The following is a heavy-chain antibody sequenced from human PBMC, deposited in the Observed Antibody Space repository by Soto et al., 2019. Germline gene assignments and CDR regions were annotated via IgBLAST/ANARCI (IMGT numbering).Heavy chain of an antibody. CDR2: ITWNGGNT. CDR1: GFSFDDYN. J-gene: IGHJ6*02. CDR3: ARETLSYGSALDV. D-gene: IGHD3-16*01. Sequence: QSGGSLRLCCAASGFSFDDYNMHWVRQAPGKGLEWVSLITWNGGNTYYADSVKGRFTISRDGTTKSVSLQMTSLKREDTGLYYCARETLSYGSALDVWGQGTTVTVSS. V-gene: IGHV3-43*01.